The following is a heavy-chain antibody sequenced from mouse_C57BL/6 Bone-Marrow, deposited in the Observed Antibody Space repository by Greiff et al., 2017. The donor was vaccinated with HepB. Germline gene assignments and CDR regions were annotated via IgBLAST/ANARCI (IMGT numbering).Heavy chain of an antibody. CDR1: GYTFTEYT. V-gene: IGHV1-62-2*01. CDR3: ARHEDIHYGSSYWFAY. J-gene: IGHJ3*01. D-gene: IGHD1-1*01. CDR2: FYPGSGSI. Sequence: VKLMESGAELVKPGASVKLSCKASGYTFTEYTIHWVKQRSGQGLEWIGWFYPGSGSIKYNEKFKDKATLTADKSSSTVYMELSRLTSEDSAVYFCARHEDIHYGSSYWFAYWGQGTLVTVSA.